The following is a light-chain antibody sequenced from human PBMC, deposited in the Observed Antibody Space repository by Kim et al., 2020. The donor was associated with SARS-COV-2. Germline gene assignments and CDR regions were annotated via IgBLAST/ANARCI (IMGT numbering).Light chain of an antibody. CDR2: DAS. V-gene: IGKV3-15*01. CDR3: QQYDDWPPWT. Sequence: SPGETATLSCRASRSVSSKVAWYQQKPGQAPRLLIYDASTRATGIPARFSGSGSGTDFTLTISSLQSEDLAVYHCQQYDDWPPWTFGQGTKVDIK. CDR1: RSVSSK. J-gene: IGKJ1*01.